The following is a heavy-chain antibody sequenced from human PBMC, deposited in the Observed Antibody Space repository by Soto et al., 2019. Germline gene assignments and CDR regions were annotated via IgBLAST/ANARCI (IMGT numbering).Heavy chain of an antibody. V-gene: IGHV1-18*04. CDR3: ARSPIVVVVAATPDNWFDP. D-gene: IGHD2-15*01. CDR1: GYTFTSYG. CDR2: ISAYNGNT. Sequence: VASVKVSCKTSGYTFTSYGISWVRQAPGQGLEWMGWISAYNGNTNYAQKLQGRVTMTTDTSTSTAYMELRSLRSDDTAVYYCARSPIVVVVAATPDNWFDPWGQGTLVTVSS. J-gene: IGHJ5*02.